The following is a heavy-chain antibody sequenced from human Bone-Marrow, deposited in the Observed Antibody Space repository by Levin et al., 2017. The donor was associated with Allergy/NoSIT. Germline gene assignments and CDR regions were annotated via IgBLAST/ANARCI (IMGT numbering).Heavy chain of an antibody. V-gene: IGHV3-21*04. D-gene: IGHD1-26*01. J-gene: IGHJ4*02. CDR3: ARERQWDHVPFFDS. CDR1: GFSFNSYT. Sequence: GGSLRLSCEVSGFSFNSYTMNWVRQVPGKGLEWVSSITPNNYKYYGDSVKGRFTISRDNAKSSLFLQMDSLRVEDTAVYYCARERQWDHVPFFDSWGQGTLVTVSS. CDR2: ITPNNYK.